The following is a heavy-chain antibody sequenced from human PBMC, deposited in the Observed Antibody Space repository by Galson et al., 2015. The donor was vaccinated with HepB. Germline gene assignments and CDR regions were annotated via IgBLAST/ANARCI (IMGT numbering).Heavy chain of an antibody. D-gene: IGHD3-3*01. V-gene: IGHV3-30-3*01. J-gene: IGHJ4*02. Sequence: SLRLSCAASGFTFSSYAMHWVRQAPGKGLEWVAVISYDGSNKYYADSVKGRFTISRDNSKNTLYLQMNSLRAEDTAVYYCARDLVVRFSEWSFGYWGQGTLVTVSS. CDR2: ISYDGSNK. CDR1: GFTFSSYA. CDR3: ARDLVVRFSEWSFGY.